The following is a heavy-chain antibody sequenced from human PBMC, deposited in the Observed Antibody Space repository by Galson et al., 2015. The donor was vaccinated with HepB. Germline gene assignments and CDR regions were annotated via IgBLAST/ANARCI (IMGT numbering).Heavy chain of an antibody. D-gene: IGHD6-13*01. CDR3: VREVAAAAYGMDV. CDR2: IVGSSGST. J-gene: IGHJ6*02. V-gene: IGHV3-48*04. CDR1: GFTLSSYT. Sequence: SLRLSCAASGFTLSSYTMTWVRQAPGKGLEWVSHIVGSSGSTYYADSVRGRFTISRDSARNSMYLLMNSLRVEDTAMYYCVREVAAAAYGMDVWGQGTTVTVSS.